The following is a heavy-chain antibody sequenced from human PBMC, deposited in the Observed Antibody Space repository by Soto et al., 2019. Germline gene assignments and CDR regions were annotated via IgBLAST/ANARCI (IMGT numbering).Heavy chain of an antibody. CDR2: IDYSGKT. D-gene: IGHD3-3*01. CDR3: ARDLRSGYDSYYFDY. Sequence: SETLSLTCSVSGYLISSGYYWGWVRQTPGKGLEWLGSIDYSGKTYKNPSLKSRVSASVDLSQNQFSLNLRSVTAADTAVYFCARDLRSGYDSYYFDYWGQGPLGTVSS. V-gene: IGHV4-38-2*02. CDR1: GYLISSGYY. J-gene: IGHJ4*02.